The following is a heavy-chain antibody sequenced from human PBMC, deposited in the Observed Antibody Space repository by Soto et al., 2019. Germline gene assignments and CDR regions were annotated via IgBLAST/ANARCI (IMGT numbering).Heavy chain of an antibody. J-gene: IGHJ3*02. V-gene: IGHV1-46*01. CDR2: INPSGGST. CDR1: GYTFTSYY. D-gene: IGHD3-9*01. Sequence: GASVKVSCKASGYTFTSYYMHWVRQAPGQGLEWMGIINPSGGSTSYAQKFQGRVTMTRDTSTSTVYMELSSLRSEDTAVYYCAGEALDYDILTGRNPDAFDIWGQGTMVTVSS. CDR3: AGEALDYDILTGRNPDAFDI.